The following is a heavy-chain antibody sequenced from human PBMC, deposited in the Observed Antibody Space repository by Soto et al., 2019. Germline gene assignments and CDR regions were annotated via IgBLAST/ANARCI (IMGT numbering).Heavy chain of an antibody. D-gene: IGHD3-9*01. CDR3: AKRRYYDILTGLRGEFDP. Sequence: GESLKISFKGSGYSFTSYWIGWVRQGPGKGLEGMGIIYPGDSDTRYSRSFQGQVTSSADKSIRTADLQWSSLKASDTARYYCAKRRYYDILTGLRGEFDPWGQGTLVTVSS. CDR1: GYSFTSYW. J-gene: IGHJ5*02. V-gene: IGHV5-51*01. CDR2: IYPGDSDT.